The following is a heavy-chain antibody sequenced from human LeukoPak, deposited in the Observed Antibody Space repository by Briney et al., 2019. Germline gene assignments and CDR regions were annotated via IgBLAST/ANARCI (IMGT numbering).Heavy chain of an antibody. J-gene: IGHJ6*02. CDR3: ARGPPSSYYYYGMDV. V-gene: IGHV3-53*01. Sequence: GGSLRLSCAASGFTVSSNYMSWVRQAPGKGLEWVSVIYSGGSTYYADSVKGRFTISRDNSKNTLYLQMNSLRAEDRAVYYCARGPPSSYYYYGMDVWGQGTTVTVSS. CDR2: IYSGGST. CDR1: GFTVSSNY.